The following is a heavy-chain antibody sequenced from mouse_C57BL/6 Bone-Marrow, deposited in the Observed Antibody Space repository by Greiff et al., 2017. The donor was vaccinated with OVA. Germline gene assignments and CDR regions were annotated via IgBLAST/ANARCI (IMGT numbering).Heavy chain of an antibody. Sequence: QVQLQQSGAELVKPGASVKMSCKASGYAFTSYWITWVKQRPGQGLEWIGDIYPGSGGTNYNEKFKGKATLTVDTSSSTAYMQLSSLTSEDSAVYYCARVTSVGAAYFFDCGGRGTSLTLSA. CDR1: GYAFTSYW. V-gene: IGHV1-55*01. J-gene: IGHJ2*03. CDR3: ARVTSVGAAYFFDC. D-gene: IGHD1-1*01. CDR2: IYPGSGGT.